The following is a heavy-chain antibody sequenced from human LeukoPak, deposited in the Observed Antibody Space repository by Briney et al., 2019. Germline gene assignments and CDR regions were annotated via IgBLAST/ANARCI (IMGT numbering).Heavy chain of an antibody. Sequence: SETLSLTCTVSGTSLNPFHGTWFRQPAGQRLEWIGLIYFTGTATLNPSLRSRVAMSVELAKNQLFLKLASMTGADTAMYYRARKDGDYWGQGTLVSVSS. CDR2: IYFTGTA. CDR3: ARKDGDY. CDR1: GTSLNPFH. V-gene: IGHV4-4*07. J-gene: IGHJ4*02.